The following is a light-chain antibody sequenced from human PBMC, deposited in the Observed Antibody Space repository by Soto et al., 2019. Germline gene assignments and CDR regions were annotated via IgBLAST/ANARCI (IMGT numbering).Light chain of an antibody. Sequence: DIQMTQSPSSLSASVGDRVTITCQASQDIDNYLNWYQQKPGKAPKLLIYDASNLETGVPSRFSGSGSGTDFTFTISSLQPEDIATYYCQQYDDLPLTFGPGTKVDIK. J-gene: IGKJ3*01. CDR3: QQYDDLPLT. CDR2: DAS. CDR1: QDIDNY. V-gene: IGKV1-33*01.